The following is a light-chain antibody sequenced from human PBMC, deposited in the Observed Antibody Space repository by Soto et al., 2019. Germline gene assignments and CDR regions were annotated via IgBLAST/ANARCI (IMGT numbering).Light chain of an antibody. CDR3: QQLNSYPIT. CDR2: AAS. CDR1: QGIRSY. J-gene: IGKJ5*01. Sequence: DIQLTQSPSFLSASVGDRVTITCRASQGIRSYLAWYQQKPGKAPKLLIYAASTLQSGVPSRFSGSGSGTEFTFTTSSLQPEDFATYYCQQLNSYPITFGQGTRLEIK. V-gene: IGKV1-9*01.